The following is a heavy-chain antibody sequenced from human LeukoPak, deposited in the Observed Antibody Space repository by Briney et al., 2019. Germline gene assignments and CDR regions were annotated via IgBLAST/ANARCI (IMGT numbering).Heavy chain of an antibody. CDR2: IYYSGST. CDR1: GGSFSGYY. CDR3: ARVVFLEGKWAFDI. V-gene: IGHV4-59*01. J-gene: IGHJ3*02. D-gene: IGHD3-3*02. Sequence: SETLSLTCAVYGGSFSGYYWSWIRQPPGKGLEWIGYIYYSGSTNYNPSLKSRVTISVDTSKNQFSLKLSSVTAADTAVYYCARVVFLEGKWAFDIWGQGTMVTVSS.